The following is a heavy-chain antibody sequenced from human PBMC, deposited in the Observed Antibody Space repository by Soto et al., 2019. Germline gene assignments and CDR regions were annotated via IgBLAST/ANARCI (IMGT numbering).Heavy chain of an antibody. CDR3: ARSIVVVTALDH. CDR1: GYTFTSYA. CDR2: INAGNGNT. D-gene: IGHD2-21*02. J-gene: IGHJ4*02. Sequence: QVQLVQSGAEEKKPGASVKVSCKASGYTFTSYAMHWVRQAPGQRLEWMGWINAGNGNTKYSQKFQGRVTITRDTSASTAYMDLSSLRSEDTAVYYCARSIVVVTALDHWGQGTLVTVSS. V-gene: IGHV1-3*05.